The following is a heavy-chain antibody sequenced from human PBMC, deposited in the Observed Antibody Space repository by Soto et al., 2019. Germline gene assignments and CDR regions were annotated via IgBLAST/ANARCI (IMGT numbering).Heavy chain of an antibody. CDR3: AREGGTMGAGWFDP. J-gene: IGHJ5*02. CDR1: GYTFTSYD. D-gene: IGHD3-10*01. CDR2: ISAYNGNT. Sequence: QVQLVQSGAEVKKPGASVKVSCKASGYTFTSYDIRWVRQAPGQGLEWMGWISAYNGNTNYAQKLQDRVTMTTDTSTSTAYMELRSLRSDDTALYYWAREGGTMGAGWFDPWGQGTLVTVSS. V-gene: IGHV1-18*01.